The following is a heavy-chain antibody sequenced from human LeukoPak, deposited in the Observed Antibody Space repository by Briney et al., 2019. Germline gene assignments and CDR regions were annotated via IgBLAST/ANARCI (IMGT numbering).Heavy chain of an antibody. V-gene: IGHV1-69*02. Sequence: ASVKVSCKASGGTFSSYTISWVRQAPGQGLEWMGRIIPILGIANYAQKFQGRVTITADKSTSTAYMELSSLRSEDTAVYNCAREGGDYSYRYYFDYWGQGTLVTVSS. CDR2: IIPILGIA. CDR3: AREGGDYSYRYYFDY. D-gene: IGHD5-18*01. CDR1: GGTFSSYT. J-gene: IGHJ4*02.